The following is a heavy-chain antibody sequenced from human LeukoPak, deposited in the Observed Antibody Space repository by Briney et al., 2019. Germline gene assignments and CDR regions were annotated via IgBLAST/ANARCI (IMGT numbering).Heavy chain of an antibody. Sequence: SETLSLTCAVYGGSFSGYYWSWIRQPPGKGLEWIGEINHSGSTNYSPSLKSRVTISVDTSKNQFSLKLSSVTAADTAVYYCEYSYGREYYYYGMDVWGQGTTVTVSS. CDR2: INHSGST. CDR3: EYSYGREYYYYGMDV. CDR1: GGSFSGYY. J-gene: IGHJ6*02. D-gene: IGHD5-18*01. V-gene: IGHV4-34*01.